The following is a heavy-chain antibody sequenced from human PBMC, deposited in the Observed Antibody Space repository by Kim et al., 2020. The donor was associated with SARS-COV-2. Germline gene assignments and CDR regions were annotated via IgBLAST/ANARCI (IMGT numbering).Heavy chain of an antibody. CDR3: AGDIGSWFDP. CDR2: NT. Sequence: NTMQPDSVRGRFPISRDNAKDTLYLQMNSLGDEDTAVYYCAGDIGSWFDPWGQGTLVTVSS. V-gene: IGHV3-74*03. J-gene: IGHJ5*02. D-gene: IGHD1-26*01.